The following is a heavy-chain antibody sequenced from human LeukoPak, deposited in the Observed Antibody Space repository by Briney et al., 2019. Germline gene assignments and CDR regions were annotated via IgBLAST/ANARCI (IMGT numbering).Heavy chain of an antibody. J-gene: IGHJ2*01. V-gene: IGHV3-23*01. D-gene: IGHD1-1*01. CDR2: ITPTGATT. Sequence: GGSLRLSCAASGFTFNTYAMSWVRQAPGKGLEWVSSITPTGATTYYTDSVKGPFTISRDNAKNSLYLQMNSLRAGDTAVYYCAREGAGRDWNDWYLDLWGRGTLVTVAS. CDR1: GFTFNTYA. CDR3: AREGAGRDWNDWYLDL.